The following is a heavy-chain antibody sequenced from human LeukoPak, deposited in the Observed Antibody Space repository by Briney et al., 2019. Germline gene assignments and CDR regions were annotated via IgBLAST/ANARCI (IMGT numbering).Heavy chain of an antibody. CDR1: GFTFTNYN. CDR3: ATNYGSGSYSKDY. V-gene: IGHV3-21*01. Sequence: PGGSLRLSCAGFGFTFTNYNMNWVRQAPGKGLEWVSSISSGSIYIEYADSVKGRFTVSRDNSKNTLYPQMNSLRAEDTAVYYCATNYGSGSYSKDYWGQGTLVTVSS. D-gene: IGHD3-10*01. CDR2: ISSGSIYI. J-gene: IGHJ4*02.